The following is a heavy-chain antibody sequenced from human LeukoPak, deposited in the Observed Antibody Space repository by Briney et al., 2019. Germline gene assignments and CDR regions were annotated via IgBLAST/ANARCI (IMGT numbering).Heavy chain of an antibody. V-gene: IGHV5-51*01. D-gene: IGHD5-18*01. J-gene: IGHJ4*02. CDR1: GYTFTNYW. CDR3: ARTDDTAFDY. CDR2: IYPEDADI. Sequence: GESLKISCKGSGYTFTNYWIGWVRQMPGEGLEWMGIIYPEDADIRYSPSFRGQVTISADRSVSTAYLQWSSLKASDTAMYYCARTDDTAFDYWGQGTLVTVSS.